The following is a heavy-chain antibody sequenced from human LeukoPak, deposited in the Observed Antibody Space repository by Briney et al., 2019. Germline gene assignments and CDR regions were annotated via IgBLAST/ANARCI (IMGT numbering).Heavy chain of an antibody. CDR3: ARTAPYYDSSGYYSPYYYYGMDV. Sequence: GGSLRLSCAASGFTFSSYWMHWVRQAPGKGLVWVSRINIDGISTSYADSVKGRFTISRDNAKNTLYLQMNSLRAEDTAVYYCARTAPYYDSSGYYSPYYYYGMDVWGQGTTVTVSS. J-gene: IGHJ6*02. CDR1: GFTFSSYW. D-gene: IGHD3-22*01. V-gene: IGHV3-74*01. CDR2: INIDGIST.